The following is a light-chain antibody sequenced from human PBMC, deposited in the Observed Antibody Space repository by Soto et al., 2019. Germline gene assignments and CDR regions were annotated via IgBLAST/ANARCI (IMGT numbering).Light chain of an antibody. J-gene: IGKJ2*02. CDR2: AAS. Sequence: DIQMTQSPFSLSASVGDRVTITCRASQSISSYLNWYQQKPGKAPKLLIYAASSLQSGVPSSFSGSGSGTDFTLTISSLQPEDFATYYCQQSYSTPLCTFGQGTKLEIK. CDR1: QSISSY. V-gene: IGKV1-39*01. CDR3: QQSYSTPLCT.